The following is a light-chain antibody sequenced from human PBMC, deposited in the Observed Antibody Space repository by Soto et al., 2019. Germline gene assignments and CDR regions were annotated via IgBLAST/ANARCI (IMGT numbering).Light chain of an antibody. J-gene: IGLJ1*01. Sequence: QSVLTQPRSVSGSPGQSVTISCTGTSSDVGGYNYVSWFQQHPGKAPKLMIYAVTERPSGVPDRFSGSKSGNTASLTISGLQAEDEADYYCCSYAGNFTYVFGTGTKLTVL. CDR1: SSDVGGYNY. CDR3: CSYAGNFTYV. CDR2: AVT. V-gene: IGLV2-11*01.